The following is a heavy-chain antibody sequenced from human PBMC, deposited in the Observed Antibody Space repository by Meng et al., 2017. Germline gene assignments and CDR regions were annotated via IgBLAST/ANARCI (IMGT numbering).Heavy chain of an antibody. J-gene: IGHJ4*02. CDR1: GGSIRSGNYH. CDR3: ARGRDTAKSGY. V-gene: IGHV4-31*03. D-gene: IGHD5-18*01. CDR2: LYYTGTT. Sequence: QVPLEEAGPGLGKPSQTLSLACSRSGGSIRSGNYHWSWFRQHPGKGLEWIGTLYYTGTTFYNPSLMSRPTISLDTSKNQFSLNLNSMTAADTAIYYCARGRDTAKSGYWGQGTLVTVSS.